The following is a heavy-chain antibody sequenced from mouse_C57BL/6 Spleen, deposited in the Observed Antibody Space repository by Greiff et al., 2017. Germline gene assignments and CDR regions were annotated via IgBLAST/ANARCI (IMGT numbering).Heavy chain of an antibody. CDR3: ARHGATNNCGSSLFDY. J-gene: IGHJ2*01. D-gene: IGHD1-1*01. V-gene: IGHV1-43*01. CDR2: INPSTGGT. CDR1: GYSFTGYY. Sequence: VQLQQSGPELVKPGASVKISCKASGYSFTGYYMHWVKQSSEKSLEWIGEINPSTGGTSYNQKFKGKATLTVDKSSSTAYMQLKSLTSEDSAVYYCARHGATNNCGSSLFDYWGQGTTLTVSS.